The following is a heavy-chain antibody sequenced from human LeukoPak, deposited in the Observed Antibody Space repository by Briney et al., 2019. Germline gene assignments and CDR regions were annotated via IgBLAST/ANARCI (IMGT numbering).Heavy chain of an antibody. CDR1: GYTFTGYY. Sequence: ASVKVSCKASGYTFTGYYMHWVRQAPGQGLEWMGWISAYNGNTNYAQKLQGRVTMTTDTSTSTAYMELRSLRSDDTAVYYCARDSREIVVVPAATPPHNWFDPWGQGTLVTVSS. D-gene: IGHD2-2*01. J-gene: IGHJ5*02. V-gene: IGHV1-18*04. CDR3: ARDSREIVVVPAATPPHNWFDP. CDR2: ISAYNGNT.